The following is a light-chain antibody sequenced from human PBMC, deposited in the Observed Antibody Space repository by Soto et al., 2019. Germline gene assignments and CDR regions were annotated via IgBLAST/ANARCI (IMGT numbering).Light chain of an antibody. Sequence: TQSPSSLSASVGDRVTITCRASQSISSYLNWYQRKPGKDPKLLIYAASSLQSGVPSRFSGSGSGTEFTLTINNLQPDDLATYICQQYKSYSTFGRGTKVDIK. CDR2: AAS. J-gene: IGKJ1*01. V-gene: IGKV1-39*01. CDR1: QSISSY. CDR3: QQYKSYST.